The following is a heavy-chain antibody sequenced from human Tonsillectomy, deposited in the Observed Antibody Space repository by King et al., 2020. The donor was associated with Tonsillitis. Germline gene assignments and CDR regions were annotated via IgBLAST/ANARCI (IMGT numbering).Heavy chain of an antibody. CDR3: ARGRIAVTGQPPTYYYYYGMDV. V-gene: IGHV4-34*01. D-gene: IGHD6-19*01. J-gene: IGHJ6*02. CDR1: GGSFSGYH. CDR2: IDHSGNT. Sequence: VQLQQWGAGLLKPSETLSLTCAVYGGSFSGYHWSWIRQPPGKGLEWIGEIDHSGNTNYNPSLKSRVTILVDTSKNQFSLKLSSVTAADTAVCYCARGRIAVTGQPPTYYYYYGMDVWGQGTTVTVSS.